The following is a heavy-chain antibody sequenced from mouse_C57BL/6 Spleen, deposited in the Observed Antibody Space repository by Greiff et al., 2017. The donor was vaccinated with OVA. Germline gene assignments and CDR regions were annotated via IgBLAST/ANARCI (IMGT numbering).Heavy chain of an antibody. CDR1: GYTFTSYW. J-gene: IGHJ4*01. V-gene: IGHV1-53*01. Sequence: QVQLQQPGTELVKPGASVKLSCKASGYTFTSYWMHWVKQRPGQGLEWIGNINPSNGGTNYNEKFKSKATLTVDKSSSTAYMQLSSLTSEDSAVDYCARTPYDYDYAMDYWGQGTSVTVSS. CDR2: INPSNGGT. CDR3: ARTPYDYDYAMDY. D-gene: IGHD2-4*01.